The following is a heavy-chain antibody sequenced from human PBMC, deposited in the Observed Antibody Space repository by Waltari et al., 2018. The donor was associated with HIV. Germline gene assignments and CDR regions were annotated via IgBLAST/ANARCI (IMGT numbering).Heavy chain of an antibody. CDR2: INHSGST. V-gene: IGHV4-34*01. CDR1: GGSFSGYY. J-gene: IGHJ4*02. Sequence: QVLPQQWGAGLLKPSETLSLTCAVYGGSFSGYYWSWIRQPPGKGLEWIGEINHSGSTNYNPSLKSRVTISVDTSKNQFSLKLSSVTAADTAVYYCARGHGAAAGYFDYWGQGTLVTVSS. D-gene: IGHD6-13*01. CDR3: ARGHGAAAGYFDY.